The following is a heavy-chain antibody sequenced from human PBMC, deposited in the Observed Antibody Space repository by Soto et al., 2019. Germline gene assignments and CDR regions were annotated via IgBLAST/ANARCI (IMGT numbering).Heavy chain of an antibody. CDR3: ARERIAAV. CDR2: IYYSGST. Sequence: ASETLSLTCTVSGGSIYNYYWSWIRQPPGKGLEWIGYIYYSGSTNFNPSLKSRLTVSVDTSKNQFSLTLSSVTAADTAVYYCARERIAAVWGQGTTVTVSS. V-gene: IGHV4-59*01. CDR1: GGSIYNYY. D-gene: IGHD6-25*01. J-gene: IGHJ6*02.